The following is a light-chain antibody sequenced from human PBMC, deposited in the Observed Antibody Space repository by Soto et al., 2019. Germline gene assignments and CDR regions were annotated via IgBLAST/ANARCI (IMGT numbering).Light chain of an antibody. CDR3: QKYNSAFPGFT. J-gene: IGKJ3*01. CDR2: AAS. V-gene: IGKV1-27*01. CDR1: QGISNY. Sequence: DIQMTQSPSSLSASVGDRVTITCRASQGISNYLAWYQQKPGKVPKLLIYAASTLQSGVPSRFSGSGSGTDLTLTISSLQPEDVATYYCQKYNSAFPGFTFGPGTKVDIK.